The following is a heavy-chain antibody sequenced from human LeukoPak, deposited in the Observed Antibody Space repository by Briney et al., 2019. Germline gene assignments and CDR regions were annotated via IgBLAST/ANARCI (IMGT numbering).Heavy chain of an antibody. CDR1: GGSFSGYY. V-gene: IGHV4-34*01. CDR2: ITHSGST. CDR3: ARGDRYYYYMDF. J-gene: IGHJ6*03. Sequence: PSETLSLTCTVYGGSFSGYYLNWIRQPPGKGLEWIGEITHSGSTNYHPSLKSRVTMSVDTSTNQFSLRVSSVTAADTAVYYCARGDRYYYYMDFWGKGTTVTVSS.